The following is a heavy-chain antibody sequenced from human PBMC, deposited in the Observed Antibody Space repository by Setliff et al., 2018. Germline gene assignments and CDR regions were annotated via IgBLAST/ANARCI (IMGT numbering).Heavy chain of an antibody. CDR1: GGSFSGYY. J-gene: IGHJ4*02. V-gene: IGHV4-34*01. CDR3: ARGHKGAGGPGVD. D-gene: IGHD3-16*01. Sequence: PSETLSLTCAVYGGSFSGYYWSWIRQPPGKGLEWIGEINHSGSTNYNPSLKSRVTISVETSKNQFSLKLSSVTAADTAVYYWARGHKGAGGPGVDWGQGTLVTVSS. CDR2: INHSGST.